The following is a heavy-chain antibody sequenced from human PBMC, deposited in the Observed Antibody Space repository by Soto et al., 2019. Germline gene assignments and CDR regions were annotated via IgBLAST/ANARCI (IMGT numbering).Heavy chain of an antibody. D-gene: IGHD3-10*01. J-gene: IGHJ2*01. CDR3: AAHMVRGGGDL. CDR2: IIPILGIA. V-gene: IGHV1-69*02. CDR1: GGTFSSYT. Sequence: QVQLVQSGAEVKKPGSSVKVSCKASGGTFSSYTISWVRQAPGQGLEWMGRIIPILGIANYAQKFQGRVTIAAEKSTSTAYMGLGSLRSEDTAVFYCAAHMVRGGGDLWGRGTLVTVSS.